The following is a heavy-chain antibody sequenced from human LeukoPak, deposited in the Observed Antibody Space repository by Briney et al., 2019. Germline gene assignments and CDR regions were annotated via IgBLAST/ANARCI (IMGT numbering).Heavy chain of an antibody. V-gene: IGHV1-2*04. Sequence: ASVKVSCKASGYTFTGYYMHWVRQAPGQGLEWMGWINPNSGGTNYAQKFQGWVTMTRYTYISTAYMELSRLRSDDTAVYYCARDRDTDMVQYYFDYWGQGTLVTVSS. CDR1: GYTFTGYY. CDR3: ARDRDTDMVQYYFDY. D-gene: IGHD5-18*01. J-gene: IGHJ4*02. CDR2: INPNSGGT.